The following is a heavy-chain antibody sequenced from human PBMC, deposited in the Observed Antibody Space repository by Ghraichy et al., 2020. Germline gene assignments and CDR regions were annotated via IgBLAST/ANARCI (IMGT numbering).Heavy chain of an antibody. V-gene: IGHV3-30*03. CDR2: ISYDGNKK. J-gene: IGHJ6*02. D-gene: IGHD3-9*01. Sequence: GGSLRLSCVASGFIFGNYGIHWARQAPDKGLEWVALISYDGNKKDYGDSVKGRFTISRDNSENTVYLQMNSLTTEDTAVYYCARDGGGYDALTGYYYHYYGMDVWGQGTTVTVSS. CDR1: GFIFGNYG. CDR3: ARDGGGYDALTGYYYHYYGMDV.